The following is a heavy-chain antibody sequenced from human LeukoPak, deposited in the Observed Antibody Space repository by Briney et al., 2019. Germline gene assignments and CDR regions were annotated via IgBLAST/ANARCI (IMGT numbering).Heavy chain of an antibody. Sequence: ASVKVSCKASGYTFTSYVISWVRQAPGQGLEWMGWISAYNGNTNYAQKLQGRVTMTTDTSTSTAYMELRSLRSDDTAVYYCARVGWSSGYPTPYFDYWGQGTLVTVSS. J-gene: IGHJ4*02. V-gene: IGHV1-18*01. CDR3: ARVGWSSGYPTPYFDY. CDR2: ISAYNGNT. CDR1: GYTFTSYV. D-gene: IGHD3-22*01.